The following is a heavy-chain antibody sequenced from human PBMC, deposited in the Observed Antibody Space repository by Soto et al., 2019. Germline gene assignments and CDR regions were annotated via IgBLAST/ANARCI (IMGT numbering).Heavy chain of an antibody. CDR3: ARDPSPLLWFGDKSYYFDY. J-gene: IGHJ4*02. CDR1: GGTFSSYT. V-gene: IGHV1-69*04. CDR2: IIPILGIA. Sequence: SVKVSCKASGGTFSSYTISWVRQAPGQGLEWMGRIIPILGIANYAQKFQGRVTITADKSTSTAYMELSSLRSEDTAVYYCARDPSPLLWFGDKSYYFDYWGQGTLVTVSS. D-gene: IGHD3-10*01.